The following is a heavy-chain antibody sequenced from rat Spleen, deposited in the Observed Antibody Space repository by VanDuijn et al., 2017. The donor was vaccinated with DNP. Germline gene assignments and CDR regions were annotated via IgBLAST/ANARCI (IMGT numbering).Heavy chain of an antibody. D-gene: IGHD1-9*01. J-gene: IGHJ2*01. V-gene: IGHV5S10*01. CDR2: IIYGGDRT. CDR3: AKYYGYNSYFFDY. CDR1: GFTFSDYN. Sequence: EVRLVESGGDLVQPGRSLKLSCVASGFTFSDYNMAWVRQAPKKGLDWVASIIYGGDRTYYRDSVKGRFTISRDNAKSTLYLQMDSLRSEDTATYYCAKYYGYNSYFFDYWGQGVLVTVSS.